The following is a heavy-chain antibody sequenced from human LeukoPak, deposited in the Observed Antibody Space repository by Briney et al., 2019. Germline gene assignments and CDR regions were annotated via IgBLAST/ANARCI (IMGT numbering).Heavy chain of an antibody. CDR1: GGSISSYY. Sequence: PSETLSLTCTVSGGSISSYYWSWIRQPAGKGLEWIGRIYTSGSTNYNPSLKSRVTMSVDTSKNQFSLKLTSVTAADTAVYYCVGGYSSSFNWFDPWGEGTLLSVPS. CDR2: IYTSGST. CDR3: VGGYSSSFNWFDP. J-gene: IGHJ5*02. D-gene: IGHD6-6*01. V-gene: IGHV4-4*07.